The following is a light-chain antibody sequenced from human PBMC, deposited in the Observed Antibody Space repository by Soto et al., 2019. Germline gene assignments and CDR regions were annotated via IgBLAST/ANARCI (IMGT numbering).Light chain of an antibody. J-gene: IGKJ4*01. V-gene: IGKV3-20*01. CDR1: QSVSSSY. Sequence: ENVLTPSPGTLSLSPGERDTLSRRASQSVSSSYLAWYQQKPGQAPRLLIYDASNRATGIPARFSGSGSGTDFTLTISSLEPEDFAVYYCQRSGGSVSFGGGTKVDI. CDR3: QRSGGSVS. CDR2: DAS.